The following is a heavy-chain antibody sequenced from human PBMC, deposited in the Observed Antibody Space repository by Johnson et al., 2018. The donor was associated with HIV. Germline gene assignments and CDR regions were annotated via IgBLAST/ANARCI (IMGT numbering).Heavy chain of an antibody. CDR3: AREGEWERHALDV. V-gene: IGHV3-74*01. D-gene: IGHD1-26*01. Sequence: VQLVESGGGLVQPGGSLRLSCAASGFTFSSYWMHWVRQGPGKGLVWVSRINGDGSGITYADSVKGRFTISRDNAKNSLYLQMNSLRAEDTAVYYCAREGEWERHALDVWGQVTMVTVSS. CDR2: INGDGSGI. CDR1: GFTFSSYW. J-gene: IGHJ3*01.